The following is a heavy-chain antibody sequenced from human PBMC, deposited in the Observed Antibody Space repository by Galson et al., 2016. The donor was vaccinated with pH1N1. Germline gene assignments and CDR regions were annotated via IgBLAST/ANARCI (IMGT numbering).Heavy chain of an antibody. D-gene: IGHD2/OR15-2a*01. Sequence: SLRLSCAGSGFTFRSYAMSWVRLAPGKGLEWIGEIYYSGSTNYNPSLKSRVTISVDKSNHQFSLRLSSVTAADTAVYYYARNGVEYKYALDVWGLGTPVTVSS. J-gene: IGHJ6*02. CDR1: GFTFRSYAM. CDR2: IYYSGST. CDR3: ARNGVEYKYALDV. V-gene: IGHV4-4*02.